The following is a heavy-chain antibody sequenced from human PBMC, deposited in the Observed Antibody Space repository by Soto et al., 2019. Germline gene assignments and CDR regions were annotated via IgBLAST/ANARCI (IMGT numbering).Heavy chain of an antibody. CDR2: INRSGST. J-gene: IGHJ5*02. CDR1: GGSFSGYY. V-gene: IGHV4-34*01. CDR3: ARGRARKYQRLNWFDP. Sequence: SETLSLTCAVYGGSFSGYYWSWIRQPPGKGLEWIGEINRSGSTNYNPSLKSRVTISVDTSKNQFSLKLSYVTAAYTAVYYCARGRARKYQRLNWFDPWGQGTLVTVSS. D-gene: IGHD2-2*01.